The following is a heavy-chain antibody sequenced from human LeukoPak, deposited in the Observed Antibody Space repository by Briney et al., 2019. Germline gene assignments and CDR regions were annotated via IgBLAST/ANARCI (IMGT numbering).Heavy chain of an antibody. Sequence: PSETLSLTCAVSGYSISSGFFGVWIRQPPGKGLEWIGTIYHSGSTYYNPSLKSRVTVSVDTSKNQFSLKLRSVTAADTAVYYFARGEGSSSWYFDYWGQGTLVTVSS. J-gene: IGHJ4*02. CDR2: IYHSGST. CDR3: ARGEGSSSWYFDY. CDR1: GYSISSGFF. D-gene: IGHD6-13*01. V-gene: IGHV4-38-2*01.